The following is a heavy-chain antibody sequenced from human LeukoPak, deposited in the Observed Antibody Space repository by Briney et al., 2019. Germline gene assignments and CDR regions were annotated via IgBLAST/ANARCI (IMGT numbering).Heavy chain of an antibody. V-gene: IGHV1-69*04. J-gene: IGHJ6*02. CDR1: GGTFSSYA. Sequence: GSSVKVSCKASGGTFSSYAISWVRQAPGQGLEWMGRIIPILGIANYAQKFQGRVTITADKSTSTAYMELSSLRSEDTAVYYCARRYCSGGSCYQNYYYGMDVWGQGTTVTVSS. D-gene: IGHD2-15*01. CDR2: IIPILGIA. CDR3: ARRYCSGGSCYQNYYYGMDV.